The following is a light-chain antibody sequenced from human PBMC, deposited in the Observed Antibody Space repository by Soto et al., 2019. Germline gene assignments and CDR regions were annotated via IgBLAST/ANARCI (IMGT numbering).Light chain of an antibody. CDR3: QQRTNWGVT. Sequence: EIVLTQSPATLSLSPGERATRSCRASQSVGSYLAWYQQRPGQAPRLLIHDASNRATGIPARFSGIGSGTDFTLSISSLEPEDFAVYYCQQRTNWGVTFGGGTKVEIK. J-gene: IGKJ4*01. CDR1: QSVGSY. CDR2: DAS. V-gene: IGKV3-11*01.